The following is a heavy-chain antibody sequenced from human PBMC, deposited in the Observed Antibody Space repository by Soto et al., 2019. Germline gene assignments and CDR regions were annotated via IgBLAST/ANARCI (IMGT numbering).Heavy chain of an antibody. CDR1: GFTFSNYW. CDR3: ARGLSSIWSETGAFDS. D-gene: IGHD6-13*01. CDR2: IKQDGSEK. V-gene: IGHV3-7*01. Sequence: PGGSLRLSCAASGFTFSNYWMTWVRQAPGKGLEWVANIKQDGSEKSHLGSVRGRFTVSRDNTRNSLYLQMHSLRVEDTAVYYCARGLSSIWSETGAFDSWGRGTLVTVSS. J-gene: IGHJ4*02.